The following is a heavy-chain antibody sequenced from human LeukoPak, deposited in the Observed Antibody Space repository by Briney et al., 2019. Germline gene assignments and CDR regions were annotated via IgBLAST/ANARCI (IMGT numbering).Heavy chain of an antibody. V-gene: IGHV1-69*05. Sequence: GASVKVSCKASGGTFSSYAISWVRQAPGQGLEWMGGIIPMFGSTNYAQKFEGRVTITTDQSTTTVYMELTSLTSEDTAVYYCARVGRSRGALPNFYYYMDVWGKGTTVTVSS. CDR3: ARVGRSRGALPNFYYYMDV. CDR1: GGTFSSYA. J-gene: IGHJ6*03. CDR2: IIPMFGST. D-gene: IGHD1-26*01.